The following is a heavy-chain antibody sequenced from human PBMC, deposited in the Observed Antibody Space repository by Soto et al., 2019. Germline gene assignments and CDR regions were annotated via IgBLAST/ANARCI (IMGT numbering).Heavy chain of an antibody. J-gene: IGHJ5*02. CDR1: GYTFTSYD. Sequence: QVQLVQSGAEVKKPGASVKVSCKASGYTFTSYDINWVRQATGQGLEWMGWMNPNSGNTRYAQKFQGRVTMTRNTSIRTASMELSSLRCEETGVYYCARGADLLGVVEWWTPYNWFDPWGQGTLVTVSS. CDR3: ARGADLLGVVEWWTPYNWFDP. D-gene: IGHD3-3*01. CDR2: MNPNSGNT. V-gene: IGHV1-8*01.